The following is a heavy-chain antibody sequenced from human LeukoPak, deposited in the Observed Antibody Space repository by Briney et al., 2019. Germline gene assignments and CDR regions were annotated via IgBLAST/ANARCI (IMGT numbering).Heavy chain of an antibody. V-gene: IGHV1-69*01. J-gene: IGHJ6*03. CDR1: GGTFISYA. Sequence: SSVKVSCKASGGTFISYAISWVRQAPGQGLEWMGGIIPIFGTANYAQKFQGRVTITADESTSTAYMELSSLRSEDTAVYYCARGSSYGSGIYYYYYYMDVWGKGTTVTVSS. CDR2: IIPIFGTA. CDR3: ARGSSYGSGIYYYYYYMDV. D-gene: IGHD3-10*01.